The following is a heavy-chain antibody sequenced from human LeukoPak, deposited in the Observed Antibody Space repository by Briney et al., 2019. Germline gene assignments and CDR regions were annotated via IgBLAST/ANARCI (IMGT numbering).Heavy chain of an antibody. CDR3: ARGVRGRGRFYFDY. J-gene: IGHJ4*02. CDR1: GGTFSSYA. Sequence: ASVKVSCKASGGTFSSYAISWVRQAPGQGLEWMGGIIPIFGTANYAQKFQGRVTITADESTSTAYMELSSLRSEDTAVYYCARGVRGRGRFYFDYWGQGTLVTVSS. V-gene: IGHV1-69*13. D-gene: IGHD1-26*01. CDR2: IIPIFGTA.